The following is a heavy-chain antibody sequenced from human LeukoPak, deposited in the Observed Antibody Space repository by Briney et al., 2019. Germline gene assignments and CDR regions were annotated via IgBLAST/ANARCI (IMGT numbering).Heavy chain of an antibody. Sequence: SGRSLRLSCAASGFTFDDYAMHWVRQAPGKGLEWVSGISWNSGSIGYADSVKGRFTISRDNAKNSLYLQLNSLRAEDTALYYCAKDMSSGYDAFDIWGQGTMVTVSS. CDR2: ISWNSGSI. D-gene: IGHD5-12*01. CDR1: GFTFDDYA. CDR3: AKDMSSGYDAFDI. J-gene: IGHJ3*02. V-gene: IGHV3-9*01.